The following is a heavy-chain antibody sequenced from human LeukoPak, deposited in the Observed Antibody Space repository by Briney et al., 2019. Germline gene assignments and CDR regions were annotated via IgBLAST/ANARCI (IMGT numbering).Heavy chain of an antibody. CDR2: ISDSGGST. CDR3: VRGYSFGPYGMDV. Sequence: GGSLRLSCSASGFPFSSYAMHWVRQAPGKGLEYVSAISDSGGSTYYAHSVKGRFTISRDNSKNTLYLQMSSLRAEDTAVYFCVRGYSFGPYGMDVWGQGTTVTVSS. J-gene: IGHJ6*02. D-gene: IGHD2-15*01. V-gene: IGHV3-64D*09. CDR1: GFPFSSYA.